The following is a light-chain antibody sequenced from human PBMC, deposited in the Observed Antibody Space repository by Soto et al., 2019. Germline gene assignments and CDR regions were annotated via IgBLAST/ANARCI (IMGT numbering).Light chain of an antibody. Sequence: EILMTQSPATLSVSPGERATLSCRASQSVSTNFAWYQQKPGQAPRLLIFGASTRATGIPARFSGSGSGTEFTFTISSLQSEDFAVYYCQQYNNWQTFGQGTKVDIK. CDR2: GAS. V-gene: IGKV3-15*01. CDR1: QSVSTN. CDR3: QQYNNWQT. J-gene: IGKJ1*01.